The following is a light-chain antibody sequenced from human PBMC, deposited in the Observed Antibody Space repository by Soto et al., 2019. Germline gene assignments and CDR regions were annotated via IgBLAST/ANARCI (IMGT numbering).Light chain of an antibody. J-gene: IGLJ3*02. CDR1: SSDVGRYNL. CDR3: CSYAGTSTYVL. V-gene: IGLV2-23*02. Sequence: QSALTQPASVSGSPGQSITISCAGTSSDVGRYNLVSWYQHHPGTAPKLMIYEVSKRPSGVSDRFSGSKSGNTASLTISGLQAEDEADYYCCSYAGTSTYVLFGGGTKL. CDR2: EVS.